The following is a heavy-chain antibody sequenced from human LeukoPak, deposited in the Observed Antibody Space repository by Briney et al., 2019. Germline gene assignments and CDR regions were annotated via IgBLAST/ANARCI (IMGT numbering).Heavy chain of an antibody. V-gene: IGHV4-59*08. CDR1: GGSISSYY. D-gene: IGHD3-3*01. J-gene: IGHJ5*02. CDR3: ARHDFGVATSFDP. Sequence: SETLSLTCTVSGGSISSYYWSWIRQPPGKGPEWIGYIYYSGSTNYNPSLKSRVTISVDTSKNQFSLKLSSVTAADTAVYYRARHDFGVATSFDPWGQGSLVTVSS. CDR2: IYYSGST.